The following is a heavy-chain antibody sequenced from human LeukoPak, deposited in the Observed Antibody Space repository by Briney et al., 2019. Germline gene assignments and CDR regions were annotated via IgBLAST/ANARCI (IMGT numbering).Heavy chain of an antibody. Sequence: GGSLRLSCAASGFSFSSYEMNWVRQAPGKGLEWVPYISSSGGTIYYADSVKGRFTISRDNAKNSLYLQMNSLRAEDTAVYYCARGTEQWLVLFDFWGQGALVTVSS. CDR2: ISSSGGTI. V-gene: IGHV3-48*03. D-gene: IGHD6-19*01. CDR3: ARGTEQWLVLFDF. J-gene: IGHJ4*02. CDR1: GFSFSSYE.